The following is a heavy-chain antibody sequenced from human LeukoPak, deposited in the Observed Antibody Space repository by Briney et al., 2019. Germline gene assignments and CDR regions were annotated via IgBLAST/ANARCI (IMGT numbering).Heavy chain of an antibody. J-gene: IGHJ4*02. CDR3: AREGYYGSGSPPSLYFDY. V-gene: IGHV3-30-3*01. Sequence: GGSLGLSCAASGYTFRNYVIHWVRQAPGKGLEWVAVTSSDLNVKLYADSVKGRFTISRDNSRSTLYLQMNSLRPEDTAIYYCAREGYYGSGSPPSLYFDYWGQGTLVTVSS. CDR2: TSSDLNVK. CDR1: GYTFRNYV. D-gene: IGHD3-10*01.